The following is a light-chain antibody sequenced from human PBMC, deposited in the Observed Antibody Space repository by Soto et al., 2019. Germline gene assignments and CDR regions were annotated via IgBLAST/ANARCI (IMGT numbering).Light chain of an antibody. Sequence: DIHITQSPSSVSASVGDRVTITGRASQSISSYLNWYQQKPGKAPKLLIYDASNLETGVPSRFSGSGSGTDFTFTISSLQPEDIATYYCQQYDNRPLTFGGGTKVDIK. CDR2: DAS. J-gene: IGKJ4*01. CDR1: QSISSY. V-gene: IGKV1-33*01. CDR3: QQYDNRPLT.